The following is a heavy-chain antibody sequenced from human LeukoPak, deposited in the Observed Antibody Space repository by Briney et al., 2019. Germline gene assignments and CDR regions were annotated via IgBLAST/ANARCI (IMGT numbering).Heavy chain of an antibody. D-gene: IGHD1-1*01. J-gene: IGHJ4*02. CDR3: ARRQGTTLNFDY. CDR1: GYTFSSYG. CDR2: INAYNGNT. V-gene: IGHV1-18*01. Sequence: EASVKVSCKASGYTFSSYGFSWVRQPPGQGLEWMGWINAYNGNTNYAQNLQGRVTMTTDTSTSTAYMELRSLRSDDTAVYYCARRQGTTLNFDYWGQGTLVTVSS.